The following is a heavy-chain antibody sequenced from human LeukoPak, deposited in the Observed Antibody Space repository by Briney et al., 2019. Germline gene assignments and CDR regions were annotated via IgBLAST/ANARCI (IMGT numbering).Heavy chain of an antibody. J-gene: IGHJ4*02. Sequence: AGGSLRLSCTTSGFTFGDYPMSWVRQAPGKGLEWLTFITTKAYGETAEYAASVKGRFTISRDDSNGLAYLQMSSLKVDDSGIYYCLRALAPPVGNWYFDYSGQGTLVTVSS. D-gene: IGHD1-1*01. CDR3: LRALAPPVGNWYFDY. CDR1: GFTFGDYP. V-gene: IGHV3-49*04. CDR2: ITTKAYGETA.